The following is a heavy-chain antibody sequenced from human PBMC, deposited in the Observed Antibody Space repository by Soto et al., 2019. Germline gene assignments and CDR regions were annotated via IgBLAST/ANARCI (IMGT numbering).Heavy chain of an antibody. V-gene: IGHV3-30-3*01. J-gene: IGHJ6*02. D-gene: IGHD3-22*01. CDR2: ISYDGSNK. CDR1: GFTFSSYA. Sequence: QVQLVESGGGVVQPGRSLRLSCAASGFTFSSYAMHWVRQAPGKGLEWVAVISYDGSNKYYADSVKGRFTISRDNAKNTLYLQMNSLRADDTAVYYWACLRVDSYYYYYYGMDVWGQGTTVTVSS. CDR3: ACLRVDSYYYYYYGMDV.